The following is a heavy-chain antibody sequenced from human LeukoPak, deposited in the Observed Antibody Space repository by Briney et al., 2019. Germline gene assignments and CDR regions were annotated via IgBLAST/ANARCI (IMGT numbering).Heavy chain of an antibody. V-gene: IGHV1-69*04. J-gene: IGHJ4*02. CDR3: ARDPEPSREPTIFGVVLDY. CDR1: XXTXXXYX. Sequence: XXXASXXTXXXYXXSWVRXXXXXXXXXXXXXXXILGIANYAQKFQGRVTITADESTSTAYMELSSLRSEDTAVYYCARDPEPSREPTIFGVVLDYWGQGTLVTVSS. CDR2: XXXILGIA. D-gene: IGHD3-3*01.